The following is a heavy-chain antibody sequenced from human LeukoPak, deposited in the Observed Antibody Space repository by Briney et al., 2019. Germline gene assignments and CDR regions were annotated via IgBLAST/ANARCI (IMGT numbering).Heavy chain of an antibody. D-gene: IGHD6-13*01. Sequence: GGSLRLSCAASGFTFDDYGMSWVRQAPGKGLGWVSGINWNGGSTGYADSVKGRFTISRDNAKNSRYLQMNSLRAEDTALYYCARGGAAAATDYWGQGTLVTVSS. CDR3: ARGGAAAATDY. V-gene: IGHV3-20*04. CDR2: INWNGGST. J-gene: IGHJ4*02. CDR1: GFTFDDYG.